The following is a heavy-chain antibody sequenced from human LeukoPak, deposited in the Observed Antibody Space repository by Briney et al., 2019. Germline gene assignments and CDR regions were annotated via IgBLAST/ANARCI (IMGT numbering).Heavy chain of an antibody. CDR1: GYTFTSYD. Sequence: ASVKVSCKASGYTFTSYDISWVRQAPGQGLEWMGWISVYNGNTNYAQKLQGGVTMTTDTSTSTAYMELRSLRSGDTAVYYCATDQTAHCSGGSCYHNWFDPWGQGTLVTVSS. D-gene: IGHD2-15*01. V-gene: IGHV1-18*01. CDR2: ISVYNGNT. CDR3: ATDQTAHCSGGSCYHNWFDP. J-gene: IGHJ5*02.